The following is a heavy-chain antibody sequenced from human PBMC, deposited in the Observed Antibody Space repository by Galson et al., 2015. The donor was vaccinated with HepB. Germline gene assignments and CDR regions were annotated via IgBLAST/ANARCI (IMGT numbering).Heavy chain of an antibody. J-gene: IGHJ4*02. CDR3: ARDFTSPDYYYGSGISVPYYDY. CDR1: GFTFSSYW. V-gene: IGHV3-7*01. Sequence: SLRLSCATSGFTFSSYWMSWVRQAPGKGLEWVANIKQDGSEKYYVDSVKSRFTISRDNAKNSLYLQMNSLRAEDTAVYYCARDFTSPDYYYGSGISVPYYDYWGQGTLVTVSS. D-gene: IGHD3-10*01. CDR2: IKQDGSEK.